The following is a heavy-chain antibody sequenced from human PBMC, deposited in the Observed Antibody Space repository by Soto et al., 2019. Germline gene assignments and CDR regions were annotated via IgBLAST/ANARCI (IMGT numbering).Heavy chain of an antibody. CDR3: DRGAPWWELGYFDY. J-gene: IGHJ4*02. V-gene: IGHV4-30-2*01. CDR2: IYHSGST. CDR1: GGSISSGGYS. Sequence: QLQLQESGSGLVKPSQTLSLTCAVSGGSISSGGYSWIWIRQPPGKGLEWIGYIYHSGSTYYTPSLKSRVTIPVDGSKNQFSLKLSSVTAADTAVYYCDRGAPWWELGYFDYWGQGTLVTVSS. D-gene: IGHD1-26*01.